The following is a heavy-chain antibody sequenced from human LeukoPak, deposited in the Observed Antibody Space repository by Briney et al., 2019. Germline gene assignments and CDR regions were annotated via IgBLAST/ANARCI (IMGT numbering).Heavy chain of an antibody. CDR1: EFTFSSYA. Sequence: PGGSLRLSCAASEFTFSSYAMSWVRQAPGKGLEWVSAISGSGGSTYYADSVKGRFTISRDNSKNTLYLQMNSLRAEDTAVYYCAREMSEDYYYYGMDVWGQGTTVTVSS. CDR2: ISGSGGST. CDR3: AREMSEDYYYYGMDV. J-gene: IGHJ6*02. V-gene: IGHV3-23*01.